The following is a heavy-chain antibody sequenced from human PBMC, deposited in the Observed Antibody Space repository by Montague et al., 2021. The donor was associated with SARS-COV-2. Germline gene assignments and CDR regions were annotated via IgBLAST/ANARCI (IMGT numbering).Heavy chain of an antibody. CDR2: IYYSGST. Sequence: TLSLTCTVSGGSISSGGYYWCWIRQHPGKGLEWIGYIYYSGSTYYSPSLKSRVTISVDTSKNQFSLKLSSVTAADTAVYYCARDVGWYSSSWFDYWGQGTLVTISS. J-gene: IGHJ4*02. CDR1: GGSISSGGYY. D-gene: IGHD6-13*01. CDR3: ARDVGWYSSSWFDY. V-gene: IGHV4-31*03.